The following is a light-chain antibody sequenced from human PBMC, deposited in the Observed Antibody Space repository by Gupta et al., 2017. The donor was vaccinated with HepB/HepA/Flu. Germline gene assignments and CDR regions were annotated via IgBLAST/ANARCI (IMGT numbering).Light chain of an antibody. J-gene: IGKJ1*01. CDR3: LQAYATPM. V-gene: IGKV1-39*01. Sequence: DIQMTQFPSSLSAPVGDRVTITCRASQTISTYLNWYQQKPGKAPRLLIYHASNLQSGVPSRFSGSGSGTEFTISISSLQREDLATYYCLQAYATPMFGQGTKVEI. CDR1: QTISTY. CDR2: HAS.